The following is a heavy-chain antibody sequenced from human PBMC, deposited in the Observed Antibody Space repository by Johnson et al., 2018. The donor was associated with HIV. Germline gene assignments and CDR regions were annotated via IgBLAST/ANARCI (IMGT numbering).Heavy chain of an antibody. CDR3: AKDFGIVVVKSAFDI. J-gene: IGHJ3*02. D-gene: IGHD3-22*01. CDR1: GFTFSDYA. CDR2: ISSDGNNK. V-gene: IGHV3-30*04. Sequence: QVQLVESGGGVVQPGRSLRLSCAASGFTFSDYAMHWVRQAPGKGLEWVASISSDGNNKYFADSVKGRFTISRDNSKNTLYLQMNSLRAEDTAVYYCAKDFGIVVVKSAFDIWGQGTMVTVSS.